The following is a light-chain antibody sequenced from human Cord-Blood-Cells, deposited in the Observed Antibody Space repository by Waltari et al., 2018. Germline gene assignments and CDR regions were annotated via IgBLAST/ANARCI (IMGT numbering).Light chain of an antibody. V-gene: IGKV1-39*01. CDR1: QSISSY. CDR3: QQRYSTPPLT. J-gene: IGKJ4*02. CDR2: AAA. Sequence: IQMTPSPSSLSASVGDSVTITCRASQSISSYLNWYQQRPGKAPKLLIYAAASLQSEVPSRFSGSGSGADSTLTISSLQPEAFATYYCQQRYSTPPLTFGGGTKVEIK.